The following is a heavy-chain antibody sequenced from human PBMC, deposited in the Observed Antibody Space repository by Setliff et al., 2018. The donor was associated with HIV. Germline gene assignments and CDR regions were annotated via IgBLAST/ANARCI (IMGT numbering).Heavy chain of an antibody. CDR3: AKGGNTNANYIVFDH. J-gene: IGHJ4*02. CDR1: GFTFSSSA. Sequence: GSLRLSCVASGFTFSSSAMNWVRQAPGKGLEWVSTISGSGSHTHYADSVKGRLTISRDNSKSMVYLQLNSLRVEDTAIYHCAKGGNTNANYIVFDHWGRGTLVTVSS. V-gene: IGHV3-23*01. CDR2: ISGSGSHT. D-gene: IGHD2-8*01.